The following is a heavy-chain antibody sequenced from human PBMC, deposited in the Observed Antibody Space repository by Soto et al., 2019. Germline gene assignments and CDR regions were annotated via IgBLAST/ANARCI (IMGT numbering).Heavy chain of an antibody. CDR1: GFTFSSYG. J-gene: IGHJ6*02. CDR2: ISYDGSNK. CDR3: AKDSARYYSYGMDV. Sequence: PGGSLRLSCAASGFTFSSYGMHWVRQAPGKGLEWVAVISYDGSNKYYADSVKGRFTISRDNSKNTLYLQMNSLRAEDTAVYYCAKDSARYYSYGMDVWGQGTTVTGS. V-gene: IGHV3-30*18.